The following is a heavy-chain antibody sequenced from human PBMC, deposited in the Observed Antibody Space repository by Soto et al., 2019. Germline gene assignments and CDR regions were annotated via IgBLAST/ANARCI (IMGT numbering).Heavy chain of an antibody. CDR3: ARTDYYDSGANFGTLYFFDY. V-gene: IGHV1-18*01. CDR2: ISAYNGHT. D-gene: IGHD3-10*01. Sequence: VASVKVSCKTSGYTFTYYGIIWVRQAPGQGLEWMGWISAYNGHTKYAQNLQGRVTMTTDTSTSTAYVELGSLRADDTAVYYCARTDYYDSGANFGTLYFFDYWGQGTLVTVSS. CDR1: GYTFTYYG. J-gene: IGHJ4*01.